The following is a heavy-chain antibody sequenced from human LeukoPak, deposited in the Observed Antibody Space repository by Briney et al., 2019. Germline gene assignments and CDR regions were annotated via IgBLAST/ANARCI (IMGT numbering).Heavy chain of an antibody. CDR2: ISYDGSNK. D-gene: IGHD3-10*01. Sequence: GGSLRLSCAASGFTFSSYGMHWVRQAPGKGLEWVAVISYDGSNKYYADSVKGRFTISRDNAKNSLYLQMNSLRAEDTAVYYCARDSFMVRGVPYNWFDPWGQGTLVTVSS. CDR3: ARDSFMVRGVPYNWFDP. CDR1: GFTFSSYG. J-gene: IGHJ5*02. V-gene: IGHV3-30*03.